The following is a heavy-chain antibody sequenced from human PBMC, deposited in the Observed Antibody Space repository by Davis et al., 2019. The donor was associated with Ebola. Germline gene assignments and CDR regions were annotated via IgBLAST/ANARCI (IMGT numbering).Heavy chain of an antibody. CDR2: ISSSSSYI. Sequence: GESLKISCAASGFTFSSYSMNWVRQAPGKGLEWVSSISSSSSYIYYADSVKGRFTISRDNAKNSLYLQMNSLRAEDTAVYYCAREYAFTYYDFWSGYNGMDVWGKGTTVTVSS. V-gene: IGHV3-21*01. D-gene: IGHD3-3*01. CDR1: GFTFSSYS. CDR3: AREYAFTYYDFWSGYNGMDV. J-gene: IGHJ6*04.